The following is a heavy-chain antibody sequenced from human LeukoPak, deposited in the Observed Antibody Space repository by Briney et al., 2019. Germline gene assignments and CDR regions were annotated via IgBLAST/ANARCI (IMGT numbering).Heavy chain of an antibody. Sequence: ASVKVSCKVSGYTLTELSMHWVRQAPGKGLEWMGGFDPEDGETIYAQKFQGRVTMTTDTSTSTAYMELRSLRSDDTAVYYCARVRSELLWFGELLGRCYYYYYYMDVWGKGTTVTISS. CDR1: GYTLTELS. D-gene: IGHD3-10*01. CDR3: ARVRSELLWFGELLGRCYYYYYYMDV. J-gene: IGHJ6*03. V-gene: IGHV1-24*01. CDR2: FDPEDGET.